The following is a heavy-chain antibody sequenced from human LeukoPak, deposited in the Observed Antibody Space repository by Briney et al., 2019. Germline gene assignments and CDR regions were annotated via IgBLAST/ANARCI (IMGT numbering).Heavy chain of an antibody. CDR1: GYTFSSYY. CDR2: ITPGGGT. D-gene: IGHD3-10*01. V-gene: IGHV1-46*01. Sequence: GASVKVSCKPSGYTFSSYYIHWVRLAPGQGLEWMGIITPGGGTTYAQKFQGRVTMTSDTSTSTVYMQLRSLRSDDTALYYCARDVFGLDYWGQGTLVTVSS. CDR3: ARDVFGLDY. J-gene: IGHJ4*02.